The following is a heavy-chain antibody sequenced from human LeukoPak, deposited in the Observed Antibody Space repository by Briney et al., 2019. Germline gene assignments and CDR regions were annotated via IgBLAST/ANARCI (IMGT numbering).Heavy chain of an antibody. J-gene: IGHJ5*02. CDR2: ISSSSSYI. V-gene: IGHV3-21*01. Sequence: PGGSLRLSCAASGFTFSSYSMNWVRQAPGKGLEWVSSISSSSSYIYYADSVKGRFTISRDNAKNSLYLQMNSLRAEDTAVYYCARDRDGDYPNWFDPWGQGTLVTVSS. D-gene: IGHD4-17*01. CDR1: GFTFSSYS. CDR3: ARDRDGDYPNWFDP.